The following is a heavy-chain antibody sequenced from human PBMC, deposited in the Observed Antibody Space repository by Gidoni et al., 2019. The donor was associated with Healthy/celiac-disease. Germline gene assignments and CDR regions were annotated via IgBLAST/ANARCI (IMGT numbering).Heavy chain of an antibody. Sequence: STYYNPSLKSRVTISVDTSKNQFSLKLSSVTAADTAVYYCARNVWSGINWFDPWGQGTLVTVSS. V-gene: IGHV4-39*01. CDR3: ARNVWSGINWFDP. D-gene: IGHD3-3*01. CDR2: ST. J-gene: IGHJ5*02.